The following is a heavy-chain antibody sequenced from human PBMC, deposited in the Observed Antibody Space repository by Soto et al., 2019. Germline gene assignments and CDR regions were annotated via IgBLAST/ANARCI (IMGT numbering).Heavy chain of an antibody. CDR1: GFTFSGHG. CDR2: ISYDGVNK. D-gene: IGHD3-3*01. CDR3: AKFPGYDFWSWFDY. J-gene: IGHJ4*02. Sequence: QVQLVESGGGVVQPGRSLRLSCAASGFTFSGHGMHWVRQAPGKGLEWVAVISYDGVNKFYADSVKGRFTISRDNSKDTLDLQMNSLRTEDTAVYYCAKFPGYDFWSWFDYWGQGIVVTVSS. V-gene: IGHV3-30*18.